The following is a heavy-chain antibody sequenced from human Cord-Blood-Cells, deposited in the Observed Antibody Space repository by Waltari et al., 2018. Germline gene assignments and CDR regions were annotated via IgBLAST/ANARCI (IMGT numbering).Heavy chain of an antibody. CDR2: IWYDGSNK. CDR1: GLPFSSYG. D-gene: IGHD3-22*01. J-gene: IGHJ5*02. V-gene: IGHV3-33*01. Sequence: QVQLVESGGGVVQPGGSLRLSCAASGLPFSSYGMHGVRQAPGKGLEWVAVIWYDGSNKYYADSVEGRFTISRDNSKNTLYLQMNSLRAEDTAVYYCARDRGSGYYNWFDPWGQGTLVTVSS. CDR3: ARDRGSGYYNWFDP.